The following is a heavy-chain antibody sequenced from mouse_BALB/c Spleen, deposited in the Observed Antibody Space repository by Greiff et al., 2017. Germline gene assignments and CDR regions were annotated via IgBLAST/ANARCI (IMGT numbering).Heavy chain of an antibody. CDR3: ARGGPPIRPFAY. V-gene: IGHV1-12*01. D-gene: IGHD2-12*01. J-gene: IGHJ3*01. CDR1: GYTFTSYN. CDR2: IYPGNGDT. Sequence: LQQSGAELVKPGASVKMSCKASGYTFTSYNMHWVKQTPGQGLEWIGAIYPGNGDTSYNQKFKGKATLTADKSSSTAYMQLSSLTSEDSAVYYCARGGPPIRPFAYWGQGTLVTVSA.